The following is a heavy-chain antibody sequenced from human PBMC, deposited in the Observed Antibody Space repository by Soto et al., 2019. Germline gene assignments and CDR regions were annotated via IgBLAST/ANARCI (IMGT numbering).Heavy chain of an antibody. CDR1: GYTFTSYA. CDR3: ARWVGYCSGGSCYSGWFDP. V-gene: IGHV1-3*01. CDR2: INAGSGNT. Sequence: QVQLVQSGAEVKKPGASVKVSCKASGYTFTSYAMHWVRQAPGQRLEWMGWINAGSGNTKYSQKFQGRVTITRDTAASTAYMELSSLRSEDTAVYYCARWVGYCSGGSCYSGWFDPWGQGTLVTVSS. D-gene: IGHD2-15*01. J-gene: IGHJ5*02.